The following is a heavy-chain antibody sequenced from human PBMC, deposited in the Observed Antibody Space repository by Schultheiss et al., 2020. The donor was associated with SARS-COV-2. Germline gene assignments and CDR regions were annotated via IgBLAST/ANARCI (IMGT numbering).Heavy chain of an antibody. J-gene: IGHJ6*02. CDR3: ARDETGIYYYYYGMDV. Sequence: ASVKVSCKASEYTFTGYYMHWVRQAPGQGLEWMGRINPNSGGTNYAQKFQGRVTMTRDTSISTAYMELSRLRSDDTAVYYCARDETGIYYYYYGMDVWGQGTTVTVSS. CDR1: EYTFTGYY. D-gene: IGHD1-1*01. V-gene: IGHV1-2*06. CDR2: INPNSGGT.